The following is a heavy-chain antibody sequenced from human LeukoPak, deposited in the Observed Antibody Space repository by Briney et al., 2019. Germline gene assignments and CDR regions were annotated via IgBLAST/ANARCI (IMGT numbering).Heavy chain of an antibody. CDR3: ARHGDYYHSSGYLDY. Sequence: SETLSLTCTVSGGSISSYYWSWIRQPPGKGLEWIGYIYYSGSTNYNPSLKSRVTISVDTSKNQFSLKLSSVTAADTAVYYCARHGDYYHSSGYLDYWGQGTLVTVSS. J-gene: IGHJ4*02. CDR2: IYYSGST. CDR1: GGSISSYY. D-gene: IGHD3-22*01. V-gene: IGHV4-59*08.